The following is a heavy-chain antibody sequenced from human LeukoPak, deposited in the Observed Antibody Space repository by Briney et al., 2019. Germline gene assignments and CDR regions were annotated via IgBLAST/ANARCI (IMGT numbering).Heavy chain of an antibody. V-gene: IGHV3-23*01. D-gene: IGHD2-15*01. Sequence: GVSLRLSCAASGFTFSSYAMSWVRQAPGKGLEWVSAISGSGGSTYYAVPEKGRFPLSRDNSKHTVYLNMNRHSPGHRPIFFCAKGASGPYAYWGQGTLVTVSS. J-gene: IGHJ4*02. CDR3: AKGASGPYAY. CDR2: ISGSGGST. CDR1: GFTFSSYA.